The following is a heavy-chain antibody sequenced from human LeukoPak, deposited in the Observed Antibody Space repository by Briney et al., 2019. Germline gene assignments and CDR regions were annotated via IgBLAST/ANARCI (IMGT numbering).Heavy chain of an antibody. D-gene: IGHD3-10*01. CDR1: GGSISSGGYY. Sequence: SETLSLTCTVSGGSISSGGYYWSWIRQHPGKGLEWIGYIYYSGSTYYNPSPKSRVTISVDTSKNQFSLKLSSVTAADTAVYYCATSYGSGSYYNAYFDYWGQGTLVTVSS. J-gene: IGHJ4*02. CDR3: ATSYGSGSYYNAYFDY. V-gene: IGHV4-31*03. CDR2: IYYSGST.